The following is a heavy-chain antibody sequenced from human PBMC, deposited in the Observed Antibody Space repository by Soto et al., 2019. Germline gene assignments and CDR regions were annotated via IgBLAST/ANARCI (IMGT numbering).Heavy chain of an antibody. Sequence: QVQLVQSGAEVKKPGSSVRVSCKVSGGSFRNYGITWVRQAPGQGLEWMGGIMPIFGTANYAQKVQGRVTISADELTTTVSLELSSLSSDDTAVYFCARARDYDLLTAREYAFDVWGQGTTVAVS. D-gene: IGHD3-9*01. J-gene: IGHJ6*02. V-gene: IGHV1-69*01. CDR3: ARARDYDLLTAREYAFDV. CDR1: GGSFRNYG. CDR2: IMPIFGTA.